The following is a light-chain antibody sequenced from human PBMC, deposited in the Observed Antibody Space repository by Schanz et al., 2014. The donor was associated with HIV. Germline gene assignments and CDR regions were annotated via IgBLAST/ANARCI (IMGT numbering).Light chain of an antibody. CDR2: GAS. V-gene: IGKV3-15*01. J-gene: IGKJ1*01. CDR1: QTVGNN. Sequence: EIVMTQSPATLSVSPGERATFSCRASQTVGNNVAWYQQKPGQSPRLLIYGASIRANGIPARFSGSGSGTEFTLTISSLQSEDFAVYYCQQYNNWPAWTFGQGTKVEIK. CDR3: QQYNNWPAWT.